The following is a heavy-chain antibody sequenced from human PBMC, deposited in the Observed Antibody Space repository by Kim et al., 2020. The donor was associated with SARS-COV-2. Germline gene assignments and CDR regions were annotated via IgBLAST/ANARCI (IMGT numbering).Heavy chain of an antibody. D-gene: IGHD2-2*01. V-gene: IGHV1-3*01. Sequence: FQGRVPITRDTSASTAYMELSSLRSEDTAVYYCARDFCSSTSCPLYGMDVWGQGTTVTVSS. J-gene: IGHJ6*02. CDR3: ARDFCSSTSCPLYGMDV.